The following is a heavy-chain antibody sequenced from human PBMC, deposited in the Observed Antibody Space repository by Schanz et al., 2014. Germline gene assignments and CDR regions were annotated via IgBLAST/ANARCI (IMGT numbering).Heavy chain of an antibody. CDR3: AKAMGYCSGGTCSVYYYYGLDA. D-gene: IGHD2-15*01. J-gene: IGHJ6*02. CDR2: ISHSGGSK. V-gene: IGHV3-23*01. CDR1: GFTFNSYA. Sequence: DVQLLESGGGLVQPGGSLRLSCAASGFTFNSYAMTWVRQAPGKGLEWVSSISHSGGSKYYADSVKGRFTISRDNAENTLYLHMNNPSDDDTAVLYCAKAMGYCSGGTCSVYYYYGLDAWGQGTTVTVSS.